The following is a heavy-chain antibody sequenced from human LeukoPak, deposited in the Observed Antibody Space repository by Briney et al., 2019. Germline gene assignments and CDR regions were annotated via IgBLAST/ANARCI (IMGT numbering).Heavy chain of an antibody. CDR1: GGTFSSYA. Sequence: SVKVSCKASGGTFSSYAISWVRQAPGQGLEWMGGIIPIFGTANYAQKFQGRVTITADESTSTAYMELSSLRSEDTAVYYCARERVGEIYSGSYSGGDYFDYWGQGTLVTVSS. CDR2: IIPIFGTA. V-gene: IGHV1-69*13. D-gene: IGHD1-26*01. J-gene: IGHJ4*02. CDR3: ARERVGEIYSGSYSGGDYFDY.